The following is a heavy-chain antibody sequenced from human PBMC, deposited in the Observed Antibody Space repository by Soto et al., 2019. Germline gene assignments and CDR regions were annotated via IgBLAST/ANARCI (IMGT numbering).Heavy chain of an antibody. CDR1: GYTFTNYR. D-gene: IGHD1-26*01. CDR2: IYPADSDT. CDR3: ARHRTTCRWSGMDV. V-gene: IGHV5-51*01. J-gene: IGHJ6*02. Sequence: GESLKISCKASGYTFTNYRIGWVRQMPGKGLEWMGLIYPADSDTTYSPSFQGQVSISADRSIRSAFLQWSSLKASDTAIYYCARHRTTCRWSGMDVWGQGTTVTVSS.